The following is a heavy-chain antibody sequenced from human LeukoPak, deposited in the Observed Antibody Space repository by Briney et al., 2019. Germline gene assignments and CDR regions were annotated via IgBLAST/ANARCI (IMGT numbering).Heavy chain of an antibody. CDR3: ARDMGMMVAAAFDY. Sequence: GGSLRLFCAASGFTVSSNYMSWVRQAPGKGLEWVSVIYSGGSTYYADSVKGRFTISRDNSKNTLYLQMNSLRAEDTAVYYCARDMGMMVAAAFDYWGQGTLVTVSS. D-gene: IGHD6-13*01. CDR1: GFTVSSNY. V-gene: IGHV3-53*01. J-gene: IGHJ4*02. CDR2: IYSGGST.